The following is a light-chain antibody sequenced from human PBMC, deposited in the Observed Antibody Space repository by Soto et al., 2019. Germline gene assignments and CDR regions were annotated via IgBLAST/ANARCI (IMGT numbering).Light chain of an antibody. Sequence: DIVMTQSPDSLAVSLGERATINCKSSQSVLYSSNNKNYLAWYQQKPGQPPNLLIYWASTRESGVPDRFSGSGSGTDFALTISSLQAEDVAVYYCLQNYSTPHTFGQGTKLEIK. CDR3: LQNYSTPHT. J-gene: IGKJ2*01. CDR1: QSVLYSSNNKNY. V-gene: IGKV4-1*01. CDR2: WAS.